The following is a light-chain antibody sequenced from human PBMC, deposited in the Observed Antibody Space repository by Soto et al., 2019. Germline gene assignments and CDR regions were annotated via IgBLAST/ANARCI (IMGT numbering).Light chain of an antibody. CDR1: QSVSSN. CDR3: QQYNNWPRT. CDR2: GAS. J-gene: IGKJ1*01. V-gene: IGKV3-15*01. Sequence: IPQCPATLSVPPKKRDTLSCRASQSVSSNLAWYQQKPGQAPRLLIYGASTRATDIPARFSGSGSGTEFTLTISSLQSEDFAIYYCQQYNNWPRTFGQGTKV.